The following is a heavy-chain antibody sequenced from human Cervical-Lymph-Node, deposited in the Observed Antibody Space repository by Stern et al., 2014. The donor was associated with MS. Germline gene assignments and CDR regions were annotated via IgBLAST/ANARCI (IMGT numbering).Heavy chain of an antibody. V-gene: IGHV3-9*01. J-gene: IGHJ4*02. CDR1: GFKFDEYA. CDR2: ISWNDGLI. Sequence: EVQLVESGGGLLQPGKSLRLSCAASGFKFDEYAMHWVRQVPGKGLEWVSGISWNDGLIGYADSVKGRFTISRDNAKKSLHLQMNSLRTEDTALYFCVKDKYYFDTTDSYYFDSWGQGTLVTVSS. CDR3: VKDKYYFDTTDSYYFDS. D-gene: IGHD3-22*01.